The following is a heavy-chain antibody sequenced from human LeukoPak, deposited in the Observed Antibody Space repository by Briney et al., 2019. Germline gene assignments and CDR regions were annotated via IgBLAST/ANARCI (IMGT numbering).Heavy chain of an antibody. D-gene: IGHD5-18*01. V-gene: IGHV3-23*01. CDR2: ISGSGGST. Sequence: PGGSLRLSCAASGFTFSSHAMRWVRQAAGKGLEWVSAISGSGGSTYYADFVKGRFTISRDNSKNTLYLQMNSLRAEDTAVYYCAKAAGRGYNYGDYFDYWGQGTLVTVSS. J-gene: IGHJ4*02. CDR3: AKAAGRGYNYGDYFDY. CDR1: GFTFSSHA.